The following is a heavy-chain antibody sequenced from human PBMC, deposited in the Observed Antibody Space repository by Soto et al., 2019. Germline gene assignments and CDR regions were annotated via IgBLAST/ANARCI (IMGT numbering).Heavy chain of an antibody. V-gene: IGHV4-4*02. CDR3: ARLYSSKGGPLYDAFDI. J-gene: IGHJ3*02. CDR1: GGSISSSNW. CDR2: IYHSGST. Sequence: QVQLQESGPGLVKPSGTLSLTCAVSGGSISSSNWWSWVRQPPGKGLEWIGEIYHSGSTNYNPSLKSRVTISVDQSKDQFSLKLSSVTAADTAVYYCARLYSSKGGPLYDAFDIWGQGTMVTVSS. D-gene: IGHD6-13*01.